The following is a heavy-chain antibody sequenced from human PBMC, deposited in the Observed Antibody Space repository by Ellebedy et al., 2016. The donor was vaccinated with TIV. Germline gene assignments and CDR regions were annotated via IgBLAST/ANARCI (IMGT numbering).Heavy chain of an antibody. CDR2: IHSGGRT. Sequence: PGGSLRLSCAASEFTVRSNFMSWVRQAPGKRLEWVSVIHSGGRTYHTDSVKGRFTTSRDNSKNTLYLHMTSLRAEDTAVYYCAGSTTITTMPYWGQGTLVTVSS. J-gene: IGHJ4*02. D-gene: IGHD4-11*01. CDR1: EFTVRSNF. V-gene: IGHV3-53*01. CDR3: AGSTTITTMPY.